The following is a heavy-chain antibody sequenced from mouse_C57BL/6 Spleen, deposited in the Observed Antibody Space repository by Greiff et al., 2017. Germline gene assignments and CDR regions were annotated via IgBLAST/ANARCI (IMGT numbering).Heavy chain of an antibody. Sequence: VQLQQSGAELMKPGASVKLSCKATGYTFTGYWIEWVKQRPGHGLEWIGEILPGSGSTNNNEKFKGKATFTADTSSNTAYMQLSSLTTEDSAIYYCARANYDGSSYGYFDVWGTGTTVTVSS. D-gene: IGHD1-1*01. J-gene: IGHJ1*03. CDR3: ARANYDGSSYGYFDV. CDR2: ILPGSGST. CDR1: GYTFTGYW. V-gene: IGHV1-9*01.